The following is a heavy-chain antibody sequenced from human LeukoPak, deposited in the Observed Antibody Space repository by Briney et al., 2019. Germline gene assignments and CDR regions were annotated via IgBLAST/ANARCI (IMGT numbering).Heavy chain of an antibody. Sequence: PGGSLRLSCAASGFTFSSYSMSWVRQAPGKGLEWVSYISSSSSTIYYADSVKGRFTISRDNAKNSLYLQMNSLRDEDTAVYYCAREDSSSSDPFDYWGQGTLVTVSS. CDR2: ISSSSSTI. CDR1: GFTFSSYS. CDR3: AREDSSSSDPFDY. V-gene: IGHV3-48*02. J-gene: IGHJ4*02. D-gene: IGHD6-6*01.